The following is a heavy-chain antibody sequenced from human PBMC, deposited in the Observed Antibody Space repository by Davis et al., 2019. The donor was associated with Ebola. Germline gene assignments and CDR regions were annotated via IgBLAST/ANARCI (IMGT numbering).Heavy chain of an antibody. D-gene: IGHD6-19*01. CDR1: GGSFSAHY. CDR2: INHSGST. J-gene: IGHJ5*02. CDR3: ARGGRGWYIDH. Sequence: SETLSLTCAVYGGSFSAHYWNWIRQSPGKGLEWIGEINHSGSTSSNPSLKSRVTISVDTSKNQISLKLRSLTAADTAVYYCARGGRGWYIDHWGQGTPVTVAS. V-gene: IGHV4-34*01.